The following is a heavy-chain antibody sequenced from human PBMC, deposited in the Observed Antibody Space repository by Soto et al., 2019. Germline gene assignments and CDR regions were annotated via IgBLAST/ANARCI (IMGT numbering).Heavy chain of an antibody. CDR2: IDGSGTTK. Sequence: EVQLLESGGGLVQPGGSLRLSCGVSGFTFNDFEMNWVRQAPGKGLEWLAYIDGSGTTKKYADSVRGRFTISRDNPNNTLFLQMSSRSAADTAIYYCARGSGRFNYWGQGTLVFVSS. J-gene: IGHJ4*02. CDR1: GFTFNDFE. V-gene: IGHV3-48*03. CDR3: ARGSGRFNY.